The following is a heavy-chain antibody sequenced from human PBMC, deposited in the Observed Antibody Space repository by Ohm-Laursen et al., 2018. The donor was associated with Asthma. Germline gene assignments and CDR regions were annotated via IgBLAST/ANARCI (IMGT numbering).Heavy chain of an antibody. Sequence: SLRLSCAASGFTFSDYYMSFIRQAPGKGLEWVSYIGNSGSAIYYADSVKGRFTLSRDNAKNSLYLQMNSLRAEDTAVYYCAKASGWPYYFDYWGQGTLVTVSS. D-gene: IGHD6-19*01. CDR3: AKASGWPYYFDY. CDR1: GFTFSDYY. J-gene: IGHJ4*02. CDR2: IGNSGSAI. V-gene: IGHV3-11*01.